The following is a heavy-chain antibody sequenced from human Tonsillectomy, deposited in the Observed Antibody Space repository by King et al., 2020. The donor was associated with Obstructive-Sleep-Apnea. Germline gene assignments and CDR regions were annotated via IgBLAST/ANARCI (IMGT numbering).Heavy chain of an antibody. CDR3: ARSGNYYDSSGYYYPLDY. Sequence: VQLVESGGGLVQPGGSLRLSCAASGFTFSSYSMNWVRQAPGKGLEWVSYISSSCSTIYYADSVKGRFTISRDNAKNSLYLQMNSLRAEDTAVYYCARSGNYYDSSGYYYPLDYWGQGTLVTVSS. CDR2: ISSSCSTI. CDR1: GFTFSSYS. V-gene: IGHV3-48*04. J-gene: IGHJ4*02. D-gene: IGHD3-22*01.